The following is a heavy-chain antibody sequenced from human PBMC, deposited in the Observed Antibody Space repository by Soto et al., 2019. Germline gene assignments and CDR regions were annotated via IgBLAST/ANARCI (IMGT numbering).Heavy chain of an antibody. CDR2: INSDGSST. Sequence: GGSLRLSCAASGFTFSSYWMHWVRQAPGKGLVWVSRINSDGSSTSYADSVKGRFTISRDNAKNTLYLQMNSLRAEDTAVYYCARAPTYYDFWSGYSTSYYYYYMAVWGKGTMVAVSS. CDR3: ARAPTYYDFWSGYSTSYYYYYMAV. D-gene: IGHD3-3*01. V-gene: IGHV3-74*01. CDR1: GFTFSSYW. J-gene: IGHJ6*03.